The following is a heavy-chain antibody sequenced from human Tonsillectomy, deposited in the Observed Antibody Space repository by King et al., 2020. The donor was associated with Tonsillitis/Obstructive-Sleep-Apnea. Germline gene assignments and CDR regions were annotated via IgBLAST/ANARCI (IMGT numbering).Heavy chain of an antibody. CDR3: ARGTTGTAFDI. J-gene: IGHJ3*02. CDR1: GGSFSGYY. Sequence: VQLQQWGAGLLKPSETLSLSCAVYGGSFSGYYWTWIRQSPGKGLEWIGEINHGGSTNHRPYLNSRVTISIDTSKNQFSLKLSSVTAADTGVYYCARGTTGTAFDIWGQGTMVAVSS. D-gene: IGHD4-17*01. CDR2: INHGGST. V-gene: IGHV4-34*01.